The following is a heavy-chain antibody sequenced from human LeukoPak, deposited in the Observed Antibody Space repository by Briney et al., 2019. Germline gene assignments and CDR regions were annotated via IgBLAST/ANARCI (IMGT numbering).Heavy chain of an antibody. CDR2: ISGSGGST. CDR1: GFTFSSYA. CDR3: ALRVVPADSEYYYYGMDV. J-gene: IGHJ6*02. Sequence: GGSPRLSCAASGFTFSSYAMSWVRQAPGKGLEWVSAISGSGGSTYYADSVKGRFTISRDNSKNTLYLQMNSLRAEDTAVYYCALRVVPADSEYYYYGMDVWGQGTTVTVSS. D-gene: IGHD2-2*01. V-gene: IGHV3-23*01.